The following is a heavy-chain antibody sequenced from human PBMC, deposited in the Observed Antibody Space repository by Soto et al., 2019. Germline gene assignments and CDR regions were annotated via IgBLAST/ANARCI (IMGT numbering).Heavy chain of an antibody. J-gene: IGHJ6*02. CDR1: GDSISSGNYY. Sequence: QVQLQESGPGLVKPSQTLSLTCTVSGDSISSGNYYWNWIRQHPGKGLEWIGYIANSGTIRYNPSLSLKSRVSIAGDTSRNQFSLNLISVTAAVTAVYYCARDRGFGMDVWGQGTTVTVSS. V-gene: IGHV4-31*03. CDR2: IANSGTI. CDR3: ARDRGFGMDV.